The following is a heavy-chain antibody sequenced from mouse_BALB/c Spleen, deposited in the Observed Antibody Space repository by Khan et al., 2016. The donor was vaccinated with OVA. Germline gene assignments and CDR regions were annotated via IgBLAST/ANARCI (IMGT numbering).Heavy chain of an antibody. D-gene: IGHD1-1*02. Sequence: EVQLQESGPGLVKPSQTVSLTCTVTGISITSGNYRWSWIRQFQGNKLEWIGNIYYSGTVTYNQSLTSRTTITRDTSKNHFFLEMNSLTAEDAATDYCARDNGGLYWFFEFWGAGTTVTVSS. V-gene: IGHV3-5*02. J-gene: IGHJ1*01. CDR1: GISITSGNYR. CDR3: ARDNGGLYWFFEF. CDR2: IYYSGTV.